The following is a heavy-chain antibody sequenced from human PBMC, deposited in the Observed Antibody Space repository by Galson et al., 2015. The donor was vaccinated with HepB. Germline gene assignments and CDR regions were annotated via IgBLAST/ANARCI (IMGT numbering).Heavy chain of an antibody. CDR3: AREIAASRYYYYGMDV. Sequence: SVKVSCKASGGTFSSYAISWVRQAPGQGLEWMGGIIPIFGTANYAQKFQGRVTITADESTSTAYMELSSLRSEDTAVYYCAREIAASRYYYYGMDVWSQGTTVTVSS. J-gene: IGHJ6*02. CDR1: GGTFSSYA. CDR2: IIPIFGTA. D-gene: IGHD6-13*01. V-gene: IGHV1-69*13.